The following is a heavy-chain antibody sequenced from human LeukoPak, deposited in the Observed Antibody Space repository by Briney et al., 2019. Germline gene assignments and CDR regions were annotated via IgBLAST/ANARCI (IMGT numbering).Heavy chain of an antibody. CDR2: ISGSGATK. V-gene: IGHV3-23*01. CDR3: AKDQSRVGASDPFDY. Sequence: PGGSLRLSCAAPGFTFSSCAMTWVRQSPGKGLEWVSSISGSGATKYYADSVKGRFTISRDNSNNTVYLQMNSLRAEDTAVYYCAKDQSRVGASDPFDYWGQGMQVGVFS. D-gene: IGHD1-26*01. J-gene: IGHJ4*02. CDR1: GFTFSSCA.